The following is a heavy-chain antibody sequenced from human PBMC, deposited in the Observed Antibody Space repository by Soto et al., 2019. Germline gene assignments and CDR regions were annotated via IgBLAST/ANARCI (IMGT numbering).Heavy chain of an antibody. Sequence: PSETLSLTCTVSGGSISSGGYYWSWIRQHPGKGLEWIGYIYYSGSTYYNPSLKSRVTISVDTSKNQFSLKLSSVTAADTAVYYCARDFLAARPGYYYGMDVWGQGTTVTVS. CDR2: IYYSGST. J-gene: IGHJ6*02. V-gene: IGHV4-31*03. D-gene: IGHD6-6*01. CDR3: ARDFLAARPGYYYGMDV. CDR1: GGSISSGGYY.